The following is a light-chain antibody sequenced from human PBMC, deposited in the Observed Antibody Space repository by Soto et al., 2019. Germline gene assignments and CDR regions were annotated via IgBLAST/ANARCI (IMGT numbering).Light chain of an antibody. CDR2: GAS. CDR1: QSVSSSY. V-gene: IGKV3-20*01. J-gene: IGKJ2*01. CDR3: QQYSSSPGYT. Sequence: EIVLTQSPGTLSLSPGERATLSCRASQSVSSSYLPWYQQKPGQAPRLLIYGASSSATGTPGRLGGSGSGVCCTLTISRLEPEDVAFYFWQQYSSSPGYTFGQGTKLEIK.